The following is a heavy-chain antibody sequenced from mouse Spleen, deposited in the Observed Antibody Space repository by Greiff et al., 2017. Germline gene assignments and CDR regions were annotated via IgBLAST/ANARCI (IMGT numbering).Heavy chain of an antibody. Sequence: EVQLVESGPELVKPGASVKISCKASGYTFTDYNMHWVKQSHGKSLEWIGYIYPYNGGTGYNQKFKSKATFTADTSSNTAYMQLSSLTTEDSAIYYCARGGDEDAYWGQGTLVTVSA. V-gene: IGHV1S29*02. CDR1: GYTFTDYN. D-gene: IGHD2-13*01. CDR2: IYPYNGGT. CDR3: ARGGDEDAY. J-gene: IGHJ3*01.